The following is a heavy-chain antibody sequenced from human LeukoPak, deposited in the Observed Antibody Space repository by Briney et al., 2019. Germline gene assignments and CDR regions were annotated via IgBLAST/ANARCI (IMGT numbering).Heavy chain of an antibody. CDR1: GGSIRSYY. V-gene: IGHV4-59*08. Sequence: SETLSLTCTVSGGSIRSYYWSWIQQPPGKGLEWIGYIFYAGSTTYNPSLKRRVTISIDTSKNQFSLKLNSVTAADTAVYYCASGERGYSYGPLDYWGQGILVTVSS. J-gene: IGHJ4*02. CDR2: IFYAGST. CDR3: ASGERGYSYGPLDY. D-gene: IGHD5-18*01.